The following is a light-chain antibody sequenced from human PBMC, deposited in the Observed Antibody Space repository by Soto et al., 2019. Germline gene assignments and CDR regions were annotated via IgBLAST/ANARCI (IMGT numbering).Light chain of an antibody. CDR3: QQYNYLWT. V-gene: IGKV3-15*01. J-gene: IGKJ1*01. Sequence: EMVMTQSPDTLSVSPGETATLSCRASQSIRICLAWYQQRPGQAPRLLIYGASTRATGVPARFIGSGSGTEFTLTISSLQSEDFAVYYCQQYNYLWTFGQGTKVEV. CDR1: QSIRIC. CDR2: GAS.